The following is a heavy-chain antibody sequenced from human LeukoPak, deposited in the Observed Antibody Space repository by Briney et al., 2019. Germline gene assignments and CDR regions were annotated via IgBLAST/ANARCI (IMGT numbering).Heavy chain of an antibody. CDR3: ARGGSGSYWIDYYMDV. Sequence: SETLSLTCTVSGDSIHNYYWSWIRQPPGKGLEWIGYIYYSGSANYNPSPKSRVTISVDTSKNQFSLKLSSVTAADTAVYYCARGGSGSYWIDYYMDVWGKGTTVTVSS. D-gene: IGHD3-10*01. CDR2: IYYSGSA. V-gene: IGHV4-59*01. J-gene: IGHJ6*03. CDR1: GDSIHNYY.